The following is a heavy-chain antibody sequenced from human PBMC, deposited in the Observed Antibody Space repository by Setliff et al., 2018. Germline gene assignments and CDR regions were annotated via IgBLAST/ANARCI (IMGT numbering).Heavy chain of an antibody. CDR2: INHSGST. Sequence: SETLSLTCAVYGGSFSGYYWSWIRQPPGKGLEWIGEINHSGSTNYNPSPKSRVTISVDTSKNQFSLKLSSVTAADTAVYYCARFRFGPLYDYVWGQGTMVTVSS. D-gene: IGHD3-16*01. CDR1: GGSFSGYY. J-gene: IGHJ3*01. V-gene: IGHV4-34*01. CDR3: ARFRFGPLYDYV.